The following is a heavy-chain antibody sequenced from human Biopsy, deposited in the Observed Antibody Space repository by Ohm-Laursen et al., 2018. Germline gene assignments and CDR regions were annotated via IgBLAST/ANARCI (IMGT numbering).Heavy chain of an antibody. CDR3: ARERQFRFLEGAFDY. D-gene: IGHD3-3*01. Sequence: SETLSLTCTVSGGSISDDYWNWIPQPPGKGLQVIGYISSGGRAKYNPSLKSRLTISLDTSKNQLPLRLSSVTAADSAIYYCARERQFRFLEGAFDYWGQGILVTVSS. CDR2: ISSGGRA. V-gene: IGHV4-59*01. J-gene: IGHJ4*02. CDR1: GGSISDDY.